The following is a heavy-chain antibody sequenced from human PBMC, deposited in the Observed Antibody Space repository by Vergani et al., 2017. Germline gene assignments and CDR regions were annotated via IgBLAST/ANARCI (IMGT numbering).Heavy chain of an antibody. Sequence: QVQLQQWGAGLLKPSETLSLTCAVYGGSFSGYYWSWIRQPPGKGLEWIGEINHSGSTNYNPSLKSRVTISVDTSKNQFSLKLSSVTAADTAVYYCARDTEREGDAFDIWGQGTVVTVSS. CDR2: INHSGST. V-gene: IGHV4-34*01. CDR1: GGSFSGYY. CDR3: ARDTEREGDAFDI. J-gene: IGHJ3*02. D-gene: IGHD5-18*01.